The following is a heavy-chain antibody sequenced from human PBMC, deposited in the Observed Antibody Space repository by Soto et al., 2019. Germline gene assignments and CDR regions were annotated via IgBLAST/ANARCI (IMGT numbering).Heavy chain of an antibody. Sequence: SETLSLTCAVSGGSISSSNWWSWVRQPPGKGLEWIGEIYHSGSTNYNPSLKSRVTISVDKSKNQFSLKLSSVTAADTAVYYCARARADYSSGWYYFYYWGQGTLVTVSS. CDR1: GGSISSSNW. D-gene: IGHD6-19*01. CDR2: IYHSGST. V-gene: IGHV4-4*02. CDR3: ARARADYSSGWYYFYY. J-gene: IGHJ4*02.